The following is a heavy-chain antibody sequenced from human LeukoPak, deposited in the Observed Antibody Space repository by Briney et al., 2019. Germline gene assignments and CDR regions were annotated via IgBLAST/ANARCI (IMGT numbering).Heavy chain of an antibody. D-gene: IGHD5-18*01. V-gene: IGHV3-9*01. CDR1: GFTFSSYG. J-gene: IGHJ4*02. Sequence: GGSLRLSCAASGFTFSSYGMHWVRQAPGKGLEWVSGISWNSGSIGYADSVKGRFTISRDNAKNSLYLQMNSLRAEDTAFYYCSKASIQEYYFNYWGQGTLVTVSS. CDR2: ISWNSGSI. CDR3: SKASIQEYYFNY.